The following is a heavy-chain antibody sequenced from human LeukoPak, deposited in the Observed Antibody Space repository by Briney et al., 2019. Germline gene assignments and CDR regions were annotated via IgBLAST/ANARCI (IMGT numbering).Heavy chain of an antibody. CDR3: ARLEPRGLDYYYYYGMDV. J-gene: IGHJ6*02. CDR1: GGSISSYY. Sequence: PSETLSLTCTVSGGSISSYYWSWIRQPPGKGLEWIGYIYYSGSTNYNPSLKSRVTISVDTSKNQFSLKLSSVTAADTAVYYCARLEPRGLDYYYYYGMDVWGQGTTVTVSS. CDR2: IYYSGST. V-gene: IGHV4-59*08.